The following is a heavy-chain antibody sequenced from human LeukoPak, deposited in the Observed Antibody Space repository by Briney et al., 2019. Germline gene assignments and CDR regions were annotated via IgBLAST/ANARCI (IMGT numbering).Heavy chain of an antibody. D-gene: IGHD3-9*01. CDR1: GLTFSSYA. CDR3: AKFYDILTGYFDY. Sequence: QSGGSLRLSCAASGLTFSSYAMSWVRQTPGKGLEWVSAISGSGGSTYYADSVKGRFTISRDNSKSTLYLQMNSLRAEDTAVYYCAKFYDILTGYFDYWGQGTLVTVSS. CDR2: ISGSGGST. J-gene: IGHJ4*02. V-gene: IGHV3-23*01.